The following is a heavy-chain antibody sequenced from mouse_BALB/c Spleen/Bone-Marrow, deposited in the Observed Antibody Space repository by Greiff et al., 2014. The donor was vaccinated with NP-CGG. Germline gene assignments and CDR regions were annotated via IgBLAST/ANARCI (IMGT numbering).Heavy chain of an antibody. J-gene: IGHJ4*01. CDR1: GYTFTDNW. V-gene: IGHV1-69*01. D-gene: IGHD2-4*01. Sequence: VQLQQSGAELGMPGASVKMSCKASGYTFTDNWMYWVKQRPGQGLEWIGAIDTSDSYTNFNQKFMGKASLTVDASSSTAYMQVSSLTSDDSAVYYCARGGHDFSSDYWRQGNSTPVPS. CDR2: IDTSDSYT. CDR3: ARGGHDFSSDY.